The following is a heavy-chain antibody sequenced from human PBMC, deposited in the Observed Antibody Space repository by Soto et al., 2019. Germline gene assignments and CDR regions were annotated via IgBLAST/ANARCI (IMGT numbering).Heavy chain of an antibody. CDR2: ISYDGNVK. V-gene: IGHV3-30*18. CDR3: AKDLKVSGGFHGSLNYYYGMDV. Sequence: QVQLAESGGGVVQPGRSLRISCAASGFSFSNHGMQWVRQAPGKGLEWVAVISYDGNVKYYTDSVKGRFTIARDNSQSTLFLQMDSLRSEDVAVYYCAKDLKVSGGFHGSLNYYYGMDVWGQGTTVTVSS. D-gene: IGHD3-10*01. J-gene: IGHJ6*02. CDR1: GFSFSNHG.